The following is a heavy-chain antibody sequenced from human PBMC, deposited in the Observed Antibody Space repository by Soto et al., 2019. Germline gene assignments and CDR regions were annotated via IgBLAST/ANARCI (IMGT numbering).Heavy chain of an antibody. CDR3: ASDGGGLGY. D-gene: IGHD3-10*01. CDR2: IESDGSST. CDR1: GFTFSNYR. Sequence: EVQLVESGGGLVQPGGSVRLSCVVSGFTFSNYRMHWVRQAPGKGLVWVSRIESDGSSTTYADSVKGRFTISRDNAKNTLYLQMNGLSGEDTSIYYSASDGGGLGYWGQGTLVTVSS. J-gene: IGHJ4*02. V-gene: IGHV3-74*01.